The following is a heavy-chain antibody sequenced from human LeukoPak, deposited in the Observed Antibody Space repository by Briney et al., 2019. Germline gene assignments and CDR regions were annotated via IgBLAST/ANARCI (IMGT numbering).Heavy chain of an antibody. J-gene: IGHJ4*02. V-gene: IGHV3-15*01. Sequence: KTGGSLRLSCAASGFTFSSVWMSWVRQAPGKGLEWVARIKRISDGGTPDYPAPVQGRFTISRDDSKNTLFLPMNSLKTEDTAIDICVLEGGAFEYWGQGTLVTVP. CDR1: GFTFSSVW. CDR3: VLEGGAFEY. D-gene: IGHD3-16*01. CDR2: IKRISDGGTP.